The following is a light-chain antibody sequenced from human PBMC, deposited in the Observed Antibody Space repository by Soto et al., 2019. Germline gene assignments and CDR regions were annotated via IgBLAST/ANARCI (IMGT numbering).Light chain of an antibody. Sequence: IQVSHSRSSVSLSMEDRATITCRSSQDISDDVGWYQQTPGKATKLLISGASRLQSGVPSRFSGSGSGAAFTLTIICFRAEDSDTYFSLGNDNQPRTFADGARLDIK. CDR3: LGNDNQPRT. CDR2: GAS. CDR1: QDISDD. V-gene: IGKV1-6*01. J-gene: IGKJ4*02.